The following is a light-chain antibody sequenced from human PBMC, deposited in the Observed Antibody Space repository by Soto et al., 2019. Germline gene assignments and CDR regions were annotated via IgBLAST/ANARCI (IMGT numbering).Light chain of an antibody. J-gene: IGLJ3*02. Sequence: QSVLTQSSSASASLGSSVKLTCTLSSGHTSYIVAWHQHQPGKAPRYLMKLERSGTYNRGSGVPDRFSGSSSGADRYLTISNLQSEDETDYYCETWGGKTVVFGGGTKLTVL. CDR2: LERSGTY. V-gene: IGLV4-60*03. CDR3: ETWGGKTVV. CDR1: SGHTSYI.